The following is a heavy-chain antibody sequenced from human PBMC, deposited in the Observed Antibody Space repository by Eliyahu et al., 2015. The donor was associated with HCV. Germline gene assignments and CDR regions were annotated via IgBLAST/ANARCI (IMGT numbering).Heavy chain of an antibody. Sequence: QVQLQESGPGLVKPSQTLSLTCTVSGGSISXGGYYWSWIRQHPGKGLEWIGYIYYSGSTYYNPSLKSRVTISVDTSKNQFSLKLSSVTAADTAVYYCATLGYCSSTSCYMHRHSFDIWGQGTMVTVSS. CDR2: IYYSGST. J-gene: IGHJ3*02. V-gene: IGHV4-31*03. CDR1: GGSISXGGYY. D-gene: IGHD2-2*02. CDR3: ATLGYCSSTSCYMHRHSFDI.